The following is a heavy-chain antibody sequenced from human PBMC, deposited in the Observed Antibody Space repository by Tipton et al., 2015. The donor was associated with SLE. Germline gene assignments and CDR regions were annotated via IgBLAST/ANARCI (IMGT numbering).Heavy chain of an antibody. V-gene: IGHV3-7*01. Sequence: SLRLSCAASGFTFTNNWMTWVRQAPGKGLEWVAHIKPDGSEEFYVDSVRGRFIISRDNAKSSLYLQMNSLNAEDTAVYYCAREYQGRFYVNGAFDMWGQGTVVTVSS. D-gene: IGHD3-10*01. CDR2: IKPDGSEE. CDR3: AREYQGRFYVNGAFDM. CDR1: GFTFTNNW. J-gene: IGHJ3*02.